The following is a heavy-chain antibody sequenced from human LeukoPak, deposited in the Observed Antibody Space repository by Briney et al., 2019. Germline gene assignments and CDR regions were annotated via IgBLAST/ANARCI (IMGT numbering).Heavy chain of an antibody. CDR1: GGSMSSYY. CDR3: ARGPGGGSYSDAFDI. V-gene: IGHV4-59*01. D-gene: IGHD1-26*01. CDR2: IFYSGST. Sequence: PSETLSLTCTVSGGSMSSYYWSWIRQPPGKGLEWIAYIFYSGSTSYNPSLKSRVAISMNTSRNQFSLKLSSVTAADTAVYYCARGPGGGSYSDAFDIWGQGTMVTVSS. J-gene: IGHJ3*02.